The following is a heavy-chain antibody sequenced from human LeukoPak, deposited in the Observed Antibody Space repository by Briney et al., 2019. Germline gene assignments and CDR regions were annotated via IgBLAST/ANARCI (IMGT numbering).Heavy chain of an antibody. CDR1: GGTFSSYA. CDR3: AARVRAAGTPGFGWFDP. Sequence: SVKVSCKASGGTFSSYAISWVRQAPGQGLEWMGGIIPIFGTANYAQKFQGRVTITADESTSTAYMELSSLRSEDTAVYYCAARVRAAGTPGFGWFDPWGQGTLVTVSS. D-gene: IGHD6-13*01. J-gene: IGHJ5*02. V-gene: IGHV1-69*13. CDR2: IIPIFGTA.